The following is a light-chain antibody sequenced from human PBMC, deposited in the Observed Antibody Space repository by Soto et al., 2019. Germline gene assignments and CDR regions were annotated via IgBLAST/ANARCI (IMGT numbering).Light chain of an antibody. CDR3: QQYNSYPWT. CDR2: DAS. Sequence: DIQMTQSPSTLSASAGDRVTITCRASQSISSWLAWYQQKPGKAPNLLIYDASSLESGVPSRFSGSGSGTEFTVTISSLQPEDFATYYCQQYNSYPWTFSQGTKVEI. V-gene: IGKV1-5*01. CDR1: QSISSW. J-gene: IGKJ1*01.